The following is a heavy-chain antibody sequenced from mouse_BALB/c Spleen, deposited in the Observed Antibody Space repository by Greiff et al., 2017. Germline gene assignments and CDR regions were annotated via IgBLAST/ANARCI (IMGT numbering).Heavy chain of an antibody. J-gene: IGHJ4*01. Sequence: EVKLVESGPELVKPGASVKMSCKASGYTFTSYVMHWVKQKPGQGLEWIGYINPYNDGTKYNEKFKGKATLTSDKSSSTAYMELSSLTSEDSAVYYCARSDYGYDCAMDYWGQGTSVTVSS. D-gene: IGHD2-2*01. CDR1: GYTFTSYV. CDR2: INPYNDGT. CDR3: ARSDYGYDCAMDY. V-gene: IGHV1-14*01.